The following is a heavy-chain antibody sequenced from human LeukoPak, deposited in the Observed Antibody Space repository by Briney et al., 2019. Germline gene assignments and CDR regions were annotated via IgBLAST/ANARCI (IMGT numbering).Heavy chain of an antibody. CDR2: ISYDGSNK. CDR1: GFTFSSYG. J-gene: IGHJ6*02. D-gene: IGHD3-9*01. Sequence: GGSLRLSCAASGFTFSSYGMHWVRQAPGKGLEWVAVISYDGSNKYYADSVKGRFTISRDNSKNTLYLQMNSLRAEDTAVYYCARDVSVTLTGYYVYYYYGMDVWGQGTTVTVSS. V-gene: IGHV3-30*03. CDR3: ARDVSVTLTGYYVYYYYGMDV.